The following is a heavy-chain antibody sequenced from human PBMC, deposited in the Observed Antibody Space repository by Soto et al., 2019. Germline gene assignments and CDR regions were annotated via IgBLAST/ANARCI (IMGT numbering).Heavy chain of an antibody. CDR3: ARQNYCISTSCWFWFDP. Sequence: QVQLQESGPGLVKPSQTLSLTCTVSGGSISSGGYYWSWIRQHPGKGLEWIGYIYYSGSTYYNPSLKSRVTISVDTSKNQFSLKLSSVTAADTAVYYCARQNYCISTSCWFWFDPWGQGTLVTVSS. D-gene: IGHD2-2*01. CDR1: GGSISSGGYY. V-gene: IGHV4-31*03. CDR2: IYYSGST. J-gene: IGHJ5*02.